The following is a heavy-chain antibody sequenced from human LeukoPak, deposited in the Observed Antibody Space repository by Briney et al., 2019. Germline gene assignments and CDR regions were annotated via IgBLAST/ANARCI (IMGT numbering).Heavy chain of an antibody. Sequence: GASVKVSCTASGYTFTGYYIHWVRQAPGQGLEWMGRINPNTGGTDYAQKFQGRVTMTRDTSITTAYMELSRLTSDDTAIYYCAKVPPSITAAGNWLGPWGQGALVTASS. CDR3: AKVPPSITAAGNWLGP. CDR1: GYTFTGYY. D-gene: IGHD6-13*01. V-gene: IGHV1-2*06. J-gene: IGHJ5*02. CDR2: INPNTGGT.